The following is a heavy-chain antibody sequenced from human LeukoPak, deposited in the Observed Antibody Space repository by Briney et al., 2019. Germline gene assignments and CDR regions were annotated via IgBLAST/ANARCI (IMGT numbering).Heavy chain of an antibody. CDR1: GGSISSYY. CDR3: AGDQGSGWSNWFDP. V-gene: IGHV4-59*01. D-gene: IGHD6-19*01. Sequence: SETLSLTCTVSGGSISSYYWSWIRQPPGKGLEWIGYIYYSGSTNYNPSLKSRVTISVDTSKNQFSLKLSSVTAADTAVYYCAGDQGSGWSNWFDPWGQGTLVTVSS. J-gene: IGHJ5*02. CDR2: IYYSGST.